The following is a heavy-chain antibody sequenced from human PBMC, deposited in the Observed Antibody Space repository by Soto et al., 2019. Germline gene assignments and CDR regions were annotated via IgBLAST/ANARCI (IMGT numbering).Heavy chain of an antibody. CDR2: ISAYNGNT. D-gene: IGHD6-19*01. Sequence: QVQLVQSGAEVKKPGASVKVSCKASGYTFTSYGISWVRQAPGQGLEWMGWISAYNGNTNYAQKLQGRVTMTTDTSTSTAYTEMRSLRSHGTAVYYCARDLAVGLVDYWGPGTLVTVSS. V-gene: IGHV1-18*01. J-gene: IGHJ4*02. CDR3: ARDLAVGLVDY. CDR1: GYTFTSYG.